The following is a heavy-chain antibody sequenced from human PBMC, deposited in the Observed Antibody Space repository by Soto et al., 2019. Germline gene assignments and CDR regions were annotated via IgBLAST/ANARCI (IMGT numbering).Heavy chain of an antibody. J-gene: IGHJ4*02. Sequence: QVQLVESGGGVVQPGRSLRLSCAASGFTFSTYTLHWVRQAPGKGLEWVAVISYDGNYEYYADSVKGRFTISRDNSKNTLFLQMNSLRADDTAVYSCARASVAATWGYYFDYWGQGALVTVSS. CDR3: ARASVAATWGYYFDY. CDR1: GFTFSTYT. D-gene: IGHD6-19*01. CDR2: ISYDGNYE. V-gene: IGHV3-30-3*01.